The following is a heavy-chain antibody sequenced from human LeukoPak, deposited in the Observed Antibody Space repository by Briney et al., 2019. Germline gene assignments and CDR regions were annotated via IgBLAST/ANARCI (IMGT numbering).Heavy chain of an antibody. D-gene: IGHD6-13*01. CDR2: ISGSGAGT. CDR1: GFTFSSYA. CDR3: AKKGIVAAGNNWFDP. Sequence: PGGSLRLSCAASGFTFSSYAMNWARQAPGKGLEWVSTISGSGAGTYYADSVKGRFTISRDNSKNTLYLQMNSLRAEDTAVYYCAKKGIVAAGNNWFDPWGQGTLVTVSS. V-gene: IGHV3-23*01. J-gene: IGHJ5*02.